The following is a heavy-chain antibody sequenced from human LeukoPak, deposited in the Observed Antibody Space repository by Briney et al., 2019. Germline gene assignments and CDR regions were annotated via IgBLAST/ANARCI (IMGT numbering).Heavy chain of an antibody. CDR1: GGSFTSYG. CDR2: IIPIYGRA. V-gene: IGHV1-69*13. CDR3: AAGGAYEFRDDY. J-gene: IGHJ4*02. Sequence: GASVKVSCKASGGSFTSYGISWVRQAPGRGLEWMGKIIPIYGRANYGQKFQGRVTITADELTTTSYMELSSLTAEDMAVYYCAAGGAYEFRDDYWGQGTLVTVSS. D-gene: IGHD3-3*01.